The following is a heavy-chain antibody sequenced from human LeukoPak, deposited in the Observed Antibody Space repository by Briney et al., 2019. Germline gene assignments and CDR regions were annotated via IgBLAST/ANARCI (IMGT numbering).Heavy chain of an antibody. CDR1: GGSFSGYY. D-gene: IGHD6-13*01. CDR3: ARGTGAAAGSFLGY. V-gene: IGHV4-34*01. Sequence: SETLPLTCAVYGGSFSGYYWSWIRQPPGKGLEWIGEINHSGSTNYNPSLKSRVTISVDTSKNQFSLKLSSVTAADTAVYYCARGTGAAAGSFLGYWGQGTLVTVSS. J-gene: IGHJ4*02. CDR2: INHSGST.